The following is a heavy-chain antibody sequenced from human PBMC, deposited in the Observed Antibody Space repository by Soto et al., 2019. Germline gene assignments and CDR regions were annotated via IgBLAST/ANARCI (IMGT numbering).Heavy chain of an antibody. CDR2: IYSGGST. J-gene: IGHJ6*03. Sequence: GGSLRLSCAASGFTVSSNYMSWVRQAPGKGLEWVSVIYSGGSTYYADSVKGRFTISRDNSKNTLYLQMNSLRAEDTAVYYCARDYSDILTGYPDYYYYYMDVWGKGTTVTVSS. CDR1: GFTVSSNY. D-gene: IGHD3-9*01. CDR3: ARDYSDILTGYPDYYYYYMDV. V-gene: IGHV3-66*01.